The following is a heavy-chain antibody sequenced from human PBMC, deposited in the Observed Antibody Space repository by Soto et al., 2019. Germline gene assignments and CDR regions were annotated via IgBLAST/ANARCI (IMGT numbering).Heavy chain of an antibody. D-gene: IGHD6-6*01. J-gene: IGHJ6*02. CDR2: ISYSGGST. CDR3: AKGPKEQLFYYYYYGMDV. Sequence: GGSLRLSCAASGFTFSSYAMNWVRQAPGKGLEWVSAISYSGGSTYYADSVKGRFTISRDNSKNTLYLQMNSLRAEDTAVYYCAKGPKEQLFYYYYYGMDVWGQGTTVTVSS. V-gene: IGHV3-23*01. CDR1: GFTFSSYA.